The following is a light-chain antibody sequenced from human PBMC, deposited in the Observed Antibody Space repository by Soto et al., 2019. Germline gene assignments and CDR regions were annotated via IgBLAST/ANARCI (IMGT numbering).Light chain of an antibody. V-gene: IGLV2-18*02. J-gene: IGLJ1*01. CDR2: EVT. CDR3: SSYIRSGNYV. CDR1: SSDVGSYNR. Sequence: SEVSQAPSVCRSRGSSFTISYTGTSSDVGSYNRVSWYQQPPGTAPKLMIYEVTNRPSGVPDRFSGSKSGNTASLTISGLQAEDEADSSCSSYIRSGNYVFGTGTKVPVL.